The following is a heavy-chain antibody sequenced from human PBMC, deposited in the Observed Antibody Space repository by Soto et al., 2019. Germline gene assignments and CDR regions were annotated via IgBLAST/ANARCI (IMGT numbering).Heavy chain of an antibody. J-gene: IGHJ4*02. D-gene: IGHD6-6*01. V-gene: IGHV3-23*01. Sequence: GGSLRLSCAASGFTFSSHAMSLVRQAPGKGLEWVSGTSGSGGTTYYADSVKGRFTISRDNSKNTLYLQINSLRAEDTAVYYCAKGSDYSSSFHYSEYWGQGTMVTVSS. CDR1: GFTFSSHA. CDR3: AKGSDYSSSFHYSEY. CDR2: TSGSGGTT.